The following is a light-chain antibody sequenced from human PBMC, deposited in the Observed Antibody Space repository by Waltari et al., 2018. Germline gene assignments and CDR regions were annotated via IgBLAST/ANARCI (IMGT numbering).Light chain of an antibody. CDR2: QDD. V-gene: IGLV3-1*01. CDR3: QTWGSGAVV. J-gene: IGLJ3*02. CDR1: TLGNKY. Sequence: SYELTQPPSVSVSPGQTARIPCSGDTLGNKYASWYQQRPGQSPILVIYQDDKRPSGIPERFSGSSSGDTATLTISGTQAVDEADYYCQTWGSGAVVFGGGTKVTVL.